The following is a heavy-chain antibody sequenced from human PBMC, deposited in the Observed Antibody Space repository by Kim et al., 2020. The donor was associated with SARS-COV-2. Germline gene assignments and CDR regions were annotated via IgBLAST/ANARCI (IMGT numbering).Heavy chain of an antibody. CDR3: ASVPRGWDTAMVDY. V-gene: IGHV3-30*01. D-gene: IGHD5-18*01. J-gene: IGHJ4*02. Sequence: ADSVKGRFTISRDNSKNTLYLQMNSLRAEDTAVYYCASVPRGWDTAMVDYWGQGTLVTVSS.